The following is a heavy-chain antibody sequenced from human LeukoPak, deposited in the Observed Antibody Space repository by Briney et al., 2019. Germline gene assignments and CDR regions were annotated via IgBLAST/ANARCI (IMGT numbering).Heavy chain of an antibody. CDR2: IYSGNST. CDR3: ARGYLEDY. D-gene: IGHD3-10*01. Sequence: PGGSLRLSCAASGFTFSSYAMSWVRQAPGKGLEWVSVIYSGNSTYYADYVRGRFTISRDNSKNTLYLQMNSLRVEDTAVYFCARGYLEDYWGQGTLVTVSS. J-gene: IGHJ4*02. CDR1: GFTFSSYA. V-gene: IGHV3-66*01.